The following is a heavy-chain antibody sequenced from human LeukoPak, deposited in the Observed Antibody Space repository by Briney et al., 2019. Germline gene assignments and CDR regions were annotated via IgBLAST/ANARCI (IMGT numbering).Heavy chain of an antibody. Sequence: ASVKVSCKASGYTFTSYDINWVRQATGQGLEWMGWMNPNSGNTGYAQKFQGRVTITRNTSISTAYMELSSLRSEDTAVYYCARGKDTIFGVVSLQYYHYYMDVWGKGTTVTVSS. CDR2: MNPNSGNT. V-gene: IGHV1-8*03. CDR1: GYTFTSYD. CDR3: ARGKDTIFGVVSLQYYHYYMDV. D-gene: IGHD3-3*01. J-gene: IGHJ6*03.